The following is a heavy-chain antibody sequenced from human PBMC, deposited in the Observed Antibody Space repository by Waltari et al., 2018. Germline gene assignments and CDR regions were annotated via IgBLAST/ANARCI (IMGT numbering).Heavy chain of an antibody. CDR1: GGSLSSGSYY. D-gene: IGHD5-12*01. J-gene: IGHJ4*02. CDR3: AKGRGYVEDY. CDR2: IYTSGST. V-gene: IGHV4-61*02. Sequence: KESGPALVKPSQTLSLTCTVSGGSLSSGSYYWSWIRPPAGKGLEWIGDIYTSGSTNYNPSLKSRVTISVDTSKNQFSLKLSSVTAADTAVYYCAKGRGYVEDYWGQGTLVTVSS.